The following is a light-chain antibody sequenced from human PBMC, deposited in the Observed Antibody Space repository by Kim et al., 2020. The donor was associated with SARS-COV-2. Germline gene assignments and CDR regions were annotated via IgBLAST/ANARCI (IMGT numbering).Light chain of an antibody. V-gene: IGLV2-23*02. CDR1: SSDIGSYNQ. CDR3: CSYAGSNSYV. Sequence: GQSYTISCTGTSSDIGSYNQVSWYQHHPGKAPKLIMYDFNKRPSGVSDRLSGSKSGYTASLTISGLQAEDEADYYCCSYAGSNSYVFGTGTKVTVL. J-gene: IGLJ1*01. CDR2: DFN.